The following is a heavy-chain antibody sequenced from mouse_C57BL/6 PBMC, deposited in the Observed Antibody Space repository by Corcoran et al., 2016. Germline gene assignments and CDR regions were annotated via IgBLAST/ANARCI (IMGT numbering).Heavy chain of an antibody. J-gene: IGHJ3*01. Sequence: EVQLQQSGPELVKPGASVKISCKASGYTFTDYYMNWVKQSHGKSLEWIGDINPNNGGTSYNQKFKGKATLTVDKSSSTAYMELRSLTSEDSAVYYCARSGPYDGYPAWFAYWGQGNLVTVSA. CDR2: INPNNGGT. CDR3: ARSGPYDGYPAWFAY. V-gene: IGHV1-26*01. D-gene: IGHD2-3*01. CDR1: GYTFTDYY.